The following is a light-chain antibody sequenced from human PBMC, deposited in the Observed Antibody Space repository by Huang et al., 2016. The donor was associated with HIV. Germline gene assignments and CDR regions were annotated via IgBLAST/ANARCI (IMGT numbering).Light chain of an antibody. V-gene: IGKV1-NL1*01. J-gene: IGKJ1*01. CDR3: QQFYLPPVT. CDR1: QGITNS. CDR2: ATS. Sequence: DIQMTQSPSSLSASVGDRVTITCRASQGITNSLAWYQQKPGKAPKLLVYATSKLERGVPSRFSGGGSGTDYTLTITSLQPEDFATYYCQQFYLPPVTFGQGTKVEIK.